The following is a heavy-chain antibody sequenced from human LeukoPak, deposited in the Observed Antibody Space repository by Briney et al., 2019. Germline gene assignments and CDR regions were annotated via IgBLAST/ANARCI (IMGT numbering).Heavy chain of an antibody. CDR1: GGSISSSSYY. V-gene: IGHV4-39*07. J-gene: IGHJ4*02. Sequence: SETLSLTCTVSGGSISSSSYYWGWIRQPPGKGLEWIGSIYYSGSTYYNPSLKSRVTISVDTSKNQFSLKLSSVTAADTAVYYCASTGQQLVRGFGDDYWGQGTLVTVSS. D-gene: IGHD6-13*01. CDR2: IYYSGST. CDR3: ASTGQQLVRGFGDDY.